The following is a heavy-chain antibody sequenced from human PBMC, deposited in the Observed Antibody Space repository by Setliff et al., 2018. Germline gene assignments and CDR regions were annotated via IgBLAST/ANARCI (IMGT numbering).Heavy chain of an antibody. D-gene: IGHD3-10*01. Sequence: PSETLSLTCRVSGGSISSGNYYWGLIHQPPGKGLEWVATIYYSGSTYSTPSLKSRLIISVDAPDNQFSVKLSSVTAADTAVYYCARHKSNGSGSYPSLYMDVWGKGIMVTVSS. V-gene: IGHV4-39*01. J-gene: IGHJ6*03. CDR3: ARHKSNGSGSYPSLYMDV. CDR1: GGSISSGNYY. CDR2: IYYSGST.